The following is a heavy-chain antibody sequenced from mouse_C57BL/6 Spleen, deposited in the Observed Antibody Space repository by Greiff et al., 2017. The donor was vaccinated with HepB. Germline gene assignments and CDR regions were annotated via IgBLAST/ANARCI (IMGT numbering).Heavy chain of an antibody. V-gene: IGHV5-9-1*02. D-gene: IGHD2-3*01. J-gene: IGHJ3*01. CDR3: TRDRWLLPFDY. CDR2: ISSGGDYI. Sequence: EVQRVESGEGLVKPGGSLKLSCAASGFTFSSYAMSWVRQTPEKRLEWVAYISSGGDYIYYADTVKGRFTISRDNARNTLYLQMSSLKSEDTAMYYCTRDRWLLPFDYWGQGTLVTVSA. CDR1: GFTFSSYA.